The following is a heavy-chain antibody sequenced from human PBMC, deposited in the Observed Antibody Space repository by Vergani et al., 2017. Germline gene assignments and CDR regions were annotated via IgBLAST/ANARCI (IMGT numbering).Heavy chain of an antibody. CDR1: GYSITSANY. CDR2: IHRSGST. V-gene: IGHV4-38-2*02. Sequence: QVQLQESGPGLVKPSETVSLTCTVSGYSITSANYWAWIRQSPGKGLEWIGTIHRSGSTYYNPSLKSRVTIFVDTSKNQFSLKLSSVTAADTAVYYCARHLAYCGGDCYPYYYGMDVWGQGTTVTVSS. D-gene: IGHD2-21*02. CDR3: ARHLAYCGGDCYPYYYGMDV. J-gene: IGHJ6*02.